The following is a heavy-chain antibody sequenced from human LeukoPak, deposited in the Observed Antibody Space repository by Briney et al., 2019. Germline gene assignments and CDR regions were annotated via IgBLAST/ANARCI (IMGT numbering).Heavy chain of an antibody. Sequence: PGGSLRLSCAASGFTFSSYEMNWVRQAPGKGLEWVSYISSSGSTIYYADSVKGRFTISRDNAKNSLYLQMNSLRAEDTAVYYCARGDFWSGSYFDYWGQGTLVTVSS. CDR1: GFTFSSYE. V-gene: IGHV3-48*03. D-gene: IGHD3-3*01. CDR3: ARGDFWSGSYFDY. J-gene: IGHJ4*02. CDR2: ISSSGSTI.